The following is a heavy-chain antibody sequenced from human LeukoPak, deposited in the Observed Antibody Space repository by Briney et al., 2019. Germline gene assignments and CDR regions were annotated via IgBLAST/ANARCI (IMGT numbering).Heavy chain of an antibody. CDR1: GDSVSSNSPA. Sequence: SQTLSLTCAISGDSVSSNSPAWNWIRQSPSRGLEWLGRTYYRSKWYNDYAVSVKSRITINPDTSKNQFSLQLNSVTPEDTAVYYCARGNGIAVAGTLYYYYYGMDVWGQGTTVTVSS. J-gene: IGHJ6*02. V-gene: IGHV6-1*01. D-gene: IGHD6-19*01. CDR3: ARGNGIAVAGTLYYYYYGMDV. CDR2: TYYRSKWYN.